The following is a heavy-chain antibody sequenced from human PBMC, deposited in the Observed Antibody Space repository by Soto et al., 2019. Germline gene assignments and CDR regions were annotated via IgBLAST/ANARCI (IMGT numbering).Heavy chain of an antibody. CDR3: ATSFRYFDN. J-gene: IGHJ4*01. V-gene: IGHV3-23*01. CDR1: GFTPTTTP. D-gene: IGHD3-9*01. Sequence: PGGSLRLSCAGSGFTPTTTPLSWVRQPPGKGLEWVATVSGAASHTYYVDSVRGRFFISRDNSKNTVTLQMNNLTVDDTAVYYCATSFRYFDNWGHGTRVTVSS. CDR2: VSGAASHT.